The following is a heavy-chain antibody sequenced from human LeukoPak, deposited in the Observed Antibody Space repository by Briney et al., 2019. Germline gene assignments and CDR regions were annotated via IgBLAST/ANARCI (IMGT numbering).Heavy chain of an antibody. J-gene: IGHJ6*03. Sequence: SESLSLTCTVSGVSISSYSWSWVRQPPGKGLEWVGYIYYSGSTNYNPSLKTRVTISVDTSKNQFSLKLSSAAAADTAVYYCARGLRFLETYYMDVWGKGTTVTVSS. D-gene: IGHD3-3*01. CDR3: ARGLRFLETYYMDV. CDR2: IYYSGST. CDR1: GVSISSYS. V-gene: IGHV4-59*08.